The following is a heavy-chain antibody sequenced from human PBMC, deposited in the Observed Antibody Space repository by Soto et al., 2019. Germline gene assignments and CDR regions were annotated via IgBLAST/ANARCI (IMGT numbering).Heavy chain of an antibody. D-gene: IGHD1-26*01. CDR2: IYYSGST. J-gene: IGHJ4*02. V-gene: IGHV4-31*03. CDR1: GGSISSGGYY. CDR3: ARDLRGGSYYDY. Sequence: QVHLQESGPGLVKPSQTLSLTCTVSGGSISSGGYYWSWLRQHPGKGLEWIGYIYYSGSTYYNPSLKSRVTISVDTSKNQFSLKLSSVTAADTAVYYCARDLRGGSYYDYWGQGTLVTVSS.